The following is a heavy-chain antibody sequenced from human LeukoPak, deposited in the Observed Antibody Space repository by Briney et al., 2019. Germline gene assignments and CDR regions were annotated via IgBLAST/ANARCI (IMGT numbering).Heavy chain of an antibody. CDR1: GGSISSSNW. V-gene: IGHV4-4*02. J-gene: IGHJ4*02. Sequence: PSGTLSLTCAVSGGSISSSNWWSWVRQPPGKGLEWIGEIYHSGSTNYNPSLKSRVTISVDKSKNQFPLKLSSVTAADTAVYYCARAPLGDYYGSGSVIDYWGQGTLVTVSS. D-gene: IGHD3-10*01. CDR2: IYHSGST. CDR3: ARAPLGDYYGSGSVIDY.